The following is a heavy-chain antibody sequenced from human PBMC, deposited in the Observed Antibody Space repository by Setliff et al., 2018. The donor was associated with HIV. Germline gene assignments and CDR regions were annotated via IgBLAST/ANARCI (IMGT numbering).Heavy chain of an antibody. J-gene: IGHJ5*02. CDR1: GFTFSKTW. V-gene: IGHV3-15*01. Sequence: GGSLRLSCAASGFTFSKTWMSWVRQAPGKGLEWVGHIKSKTDGGTTDYAAPVKGRFTISRDDSKTTLYLQMNSPKTEDTAVYYCTTEDPWLRFGHWGQGTLVTVSS. D-gene: IGHD5-12*01. CDR3: TTEDPWLRFGH. CDR2: IKSKTDGGTT.